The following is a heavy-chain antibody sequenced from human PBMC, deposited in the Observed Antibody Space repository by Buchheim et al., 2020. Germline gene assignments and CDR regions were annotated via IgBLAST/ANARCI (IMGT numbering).Heavy chain of an antibody. V-gene: IGHV4-4*02. CDR3: ARVLSGSLRL. J-gene: IGHJ2*01. D-gene: IGHD3-3*01. CDR2: IYYLGNT. Sequence: QVQLQESGPGLVKPSGTLSLTCVVSGDSISSSNWWSWVRQPPGKGLEWIGEIYYLGNTNYKPSLKSRVTMSVDESKNQFSLRLTSVTAADTAIYYCARVLSGSLRLWGRGTL. CDR1: GDSISSSNW.